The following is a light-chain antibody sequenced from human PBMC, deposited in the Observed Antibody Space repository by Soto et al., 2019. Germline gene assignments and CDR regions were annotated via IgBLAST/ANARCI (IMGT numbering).Light chain of an antibody. CDR1: QNLRSSY. CDR2: GAS. CDR3: QQYGSSEWT. Sequence: VLTQSPVTLTLSPGESATLSCRASQNLRSSYLAWYQQRPGQPPRLLIYGASSRATGIPDRFSGSGSGTDFTLTISRLEPEDFAVYYCQQYGSSEWTFGPGTKVDIK. J-gene: IGKJ1*01. V-gene: IGKV3-20*01.